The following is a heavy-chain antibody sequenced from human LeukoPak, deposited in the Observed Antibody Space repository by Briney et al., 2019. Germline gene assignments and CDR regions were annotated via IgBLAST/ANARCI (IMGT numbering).Heavy chain of an antibody. V-gene: IGHV3-48*03. D-gene: IGHD3-10*02. CDR3: AELGITMIGGV. J-gene: IGHJ6*04. CDR1: GFTFSSYE. Sequence: GGSLRLSCAASGFTFSSYEMNWVRQAPGKGLERVSYISSSGSTINYADSVKGRFTISRDNAKNSLYLQMNSLRAEDTAVYYCAELGITMIGGVWGKGTTVTISS. CDR2: ISSSGSTI.